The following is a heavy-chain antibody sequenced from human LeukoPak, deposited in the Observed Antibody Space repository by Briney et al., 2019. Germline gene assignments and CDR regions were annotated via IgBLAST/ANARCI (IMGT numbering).Heavy chain of an antibody. V-gene: IGHV3-7*03. CDR2: IKLDGSEK. J-gene: IGHJ4*02. D-gene: IGHD3-3*01. CDR1: GFTFGKYW. CDR3: ARDQYDTWSRRGNFDS. Sequence: QPGGSLRLSCVASGFTFGKYWMSWVRQAPGKGLEWVANIKLDGSEKNYVDSVKGRLTISRDNTKNSLYLQMNSLRVEDTAVFYCARDQYDTWSRRGNFDSWGQGTLVIVSS.